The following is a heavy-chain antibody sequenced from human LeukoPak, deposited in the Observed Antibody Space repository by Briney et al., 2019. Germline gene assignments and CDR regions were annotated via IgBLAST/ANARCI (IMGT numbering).Heavy chain of an antibody. D-gene: IGHD3-10*01. Sequence: GGSLRLSCAASGFTFSSYGMSWVRQARGKGLEWVSAISGCGGSTYYAVSVKGRFSISRDNSKNTLYLQMSSLRVEDTAVYYCAKDGGVWFGESNDYWGQGTLVTVSS. V-gene: IGHV3-23*01. CDR2: ISGCGGST. CDR1: GFTFSSYG. J-gene: IGHJ4*02. CDR3: AKDGGVWFGESNDY.